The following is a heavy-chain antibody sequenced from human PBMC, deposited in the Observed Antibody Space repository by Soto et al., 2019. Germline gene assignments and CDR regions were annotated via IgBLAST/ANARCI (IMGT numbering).Heavy chain of an antibody. CDR1: GYSFTSYW. CDR2: IYPGDSDT. Sequence: GESLKISWKGSGYSFTSYWIGWVRQMPGKGLEWMGIIYPGDSDTRYSPSFQGQVTISADKSNSTAYLQWSSLKASDTAMYYCARPSVVVTADDAFDIWGQGTMVTVSS. J-gene: IGHJ3*02. CDR3: ARPSVVVTADDAFDI. D-gene: IGHD2-21*02. V-gene: IGHV5-51*01.